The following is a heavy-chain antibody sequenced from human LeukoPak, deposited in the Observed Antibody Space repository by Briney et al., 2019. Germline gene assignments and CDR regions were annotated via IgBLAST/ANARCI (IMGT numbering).Heavy chain of an antibody. V-gene: IGHV3-9*03. Sequence: GGSLRLSCAASEFTFDDYAMHWVRQAPGKGLEWVSGISWNSGSIGYADSVKGRFTISRDNAKNSLYLQMNSLRAEDMALYYCAKGHTYYYDSSGYSRDAFDIWGQGTMVTVSS. CDR2: ISWNSGSI. J-gene: IGHJ3*02. CDR1: EFTFDDYA. CDR3: AKGHTYYYDSSGYSRDAFDI. D-gene: IGHD3-22*01.